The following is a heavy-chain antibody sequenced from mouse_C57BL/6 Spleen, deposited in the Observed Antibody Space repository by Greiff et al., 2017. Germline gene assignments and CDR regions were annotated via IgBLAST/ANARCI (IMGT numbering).Heavy chain of an antibody. Sequence: VQRVESGAELVRPGASVTLSCKASGYTFTDYEMHWVKQTPVHGLEWIGAIDPETGGTAYNQKFKGKAILTADKSSSTAYMELRSLTSEDSAVYYCTRKLGPMDYWGQGTSVTVSS. V-gene: IGHV1-15*01. CDR3: TRKLGPMDY. D-gene: IGHD3-1*01. CDR2: IDPETGGT. J-gene: IGHJ4*01. CDR1: GYTFTDYE.